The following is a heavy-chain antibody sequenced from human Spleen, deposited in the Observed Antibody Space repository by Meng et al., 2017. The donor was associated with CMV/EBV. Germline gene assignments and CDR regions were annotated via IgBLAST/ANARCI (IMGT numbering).Heavy chain of an antibody. J-gene: IGHJ4*02. CDR1: YC. D-gene: IGHD3-9*01. CDR2: IYYSGSI. V-gene: IGHV4-39*07. CDR3: ARSRLSTVIVTPGYFFDV. Sequence: YCCAWIRQPPGKTLEWIGSIYYSGSIYQKSSLKNRVTISVDTSKNRFSLRLTSVTAADTAVYYCARSRLSTVIVTPGYFFDVWGQGALVTVSS.